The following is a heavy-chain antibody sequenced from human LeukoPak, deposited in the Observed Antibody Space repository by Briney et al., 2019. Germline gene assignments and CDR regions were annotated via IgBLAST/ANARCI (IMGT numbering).Heavy chain of an antibody. CDR2: IGTAGDT. CDR1: GFTFSSYD. J-gene: IGHJ4*02. Sequence: GGSLRLSCATSGFTFSSYDMHWVRQATGKGLEWVSAIGTAGDTSYPGSVKGRFTISRENAKNSLYLQMNSLRAGDTAVYYCARSVSGFFDYWGQGTLVTVSS. CDR3: ARSVSGFFDY. D-gene: IGHD3-3*01. V-gene: IGHV3-13*01.